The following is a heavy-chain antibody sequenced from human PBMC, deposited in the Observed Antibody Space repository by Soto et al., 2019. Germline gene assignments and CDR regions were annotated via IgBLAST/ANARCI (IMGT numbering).Heavy chain of an antibody. V-gene: IGHV3-23*01. CDR1: GFTFSSYA. CDR3: AKSPSTATSFDY. J-gene: IGHJ4*02. Sequence: AGGSLRLSCAASGFTFSSYAMNWVRQAPGKGPEWVSHISVSGGTYYADSVKGRFTISRDNSKNTLFLQMNSLRAEDTAVYYCAKSPSTATSFDYWGQGTPVTVSS. CDR2: ISVSGGT.